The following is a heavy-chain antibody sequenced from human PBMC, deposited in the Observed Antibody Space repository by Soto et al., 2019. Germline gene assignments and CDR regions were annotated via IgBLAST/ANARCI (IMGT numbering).Heavy chain of an antibody. D-gene: IGHD3-22*01. Sequence: QVQLVESGGGVVQPGRSLRLSCAASGFTFSSYGMHWVRQAPGKGLEWVAVIWYDGSNKYYADSVKGRCTISRDNSNNTLYLKMKSLRAEDTAVYYCARDWETTYYYDSSGYYAPGYWGQGTLVTVSS. V-gene: IGHV3-33*01. CDR3: ARDWETTYYYDSSGYYAPGY. CDR2: IWYDGSNK. J-gene: IGHJ4*02. CDR1: GFTFSSYG.